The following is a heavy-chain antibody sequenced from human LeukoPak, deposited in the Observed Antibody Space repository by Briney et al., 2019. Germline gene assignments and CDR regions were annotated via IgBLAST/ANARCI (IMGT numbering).Heavy chain of an antibody. CDR1: GFTFSDYY. V-gene: IGHV3-11*04. J-gene: IGHJ4*02. D-gene: IGHD6-13*01. CDR3: VRDPSYSSGWYPYFLDY. CDR2: ISSSGSTI. Sequence: GGSLRLSCAASGFTFSDYYMSWIRQAPGKGLEWVSYISSSGSTIYYADSVKGRFTISRDNAKNSVYLQMNSLRAEDTAVYYCVRDPSYSSGWYPYFLDYWGQGTQVTVSS.